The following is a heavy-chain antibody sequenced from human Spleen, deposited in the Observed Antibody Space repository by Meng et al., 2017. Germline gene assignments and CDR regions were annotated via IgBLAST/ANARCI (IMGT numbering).Heavy chain of an antibody. J-gene: IGHJ4*02. CDR1: GGSFSDYY. CDR2: INHSGST. Sequence: HVQLQRGGAGVLKPSGTLSLPCVVSGGSFSDYYWSWIRQPPGKGLEWIGEINHSGSTNYNPSLESRATISVDTSQNNLSLKLSSVTAADSAVYYCARGPTTMAHDFDYWGQGTLVTVSS. CDR3: ARGPTTMAHDFDY. V-gene: IGHV4-34*01. D-gene: IGHD4-11*01.